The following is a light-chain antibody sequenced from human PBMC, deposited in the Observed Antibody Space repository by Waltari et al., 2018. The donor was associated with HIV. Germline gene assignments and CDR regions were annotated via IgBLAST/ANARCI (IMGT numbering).Light chain of an antibody. Sequence: DIVMTQSPDSLAVSLGERATINCKSSPSLLHSSTNKNYLAWYQQKPGQPPKLLIYWAANREAGVPAGFSGSGSGTDFTLTISSLQDADVAVYYCQQYYSTRPITFGQGTRLEIK. CDR2: WAA. V-gene: IGKV4-1*01. CDR3: QQYYSTRPIT. J-gene: IGKJ5*01. CDR1: PSLLHSSTNKNY.